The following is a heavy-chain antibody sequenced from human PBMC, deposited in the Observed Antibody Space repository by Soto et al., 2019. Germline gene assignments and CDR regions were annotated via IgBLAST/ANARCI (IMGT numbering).Heavy chain of an antibody. CDR1: GGPFSSYT. Sequence: QVQLVQSGAEVKKPGSSVKVSCKASGGPFSSYTFTWVRQAPGEGLEWVGGFIPIFGTSNYAQRFQGRVTITADESTRTVYMEVNNLTSEDTAFYYCAGTVRSGNIYRFFWGKGTLLTVSS. CDR3: AGTVRSGNIYRFF. V-gene: IGHV1-69*01. J-gene: IGHJ4*02. D-gene: IGHD1-26*01. CDR2: FIPIFGTS.